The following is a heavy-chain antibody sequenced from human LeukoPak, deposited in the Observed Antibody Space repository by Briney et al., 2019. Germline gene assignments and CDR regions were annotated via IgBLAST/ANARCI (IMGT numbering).Heavy chain of an antibody. Sequence: ASVTVSCKASGYTFTSFGISWVRQAPGQGPEWMGWISAYNGNTNYIQKFQGRVTMTTDTSTNTAYMELRSLTSDDTAVYYCARALSSGTGYYDFWSGSNYYGMDVWGQGTTVTVSS. J-gene: IGHJ6*02. V-gene: IGHV1-18*01. CDR1: GYTFTSFG. D-gene: IGHD3-3*01. CDR2: ISAYNGNT. CDR3: ARALSSGTGYYDFWSGSNYYGMDV.